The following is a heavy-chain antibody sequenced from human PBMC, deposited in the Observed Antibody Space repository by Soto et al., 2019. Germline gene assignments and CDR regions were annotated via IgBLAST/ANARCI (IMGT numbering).Heavy chain of an antibody. CDR2: ISGYNGNT. Sequence: GASVKVSCKASGYTFINYGITWVRQAPGQGLEWMGWISGYNGNTKYAQKVQGRVTMTTDTSTSTAYMELWSLKSDDTALFYCGRDMGVNDKGDYVDYWAQGTLVTVSS. D-gene: IGHD3-16*01. V-gene: IGHV1-18*01. CDR1: GYTFINYG. CDR3: GRDMGVNDKGDYVDY. J-gene: IGHJ4*02.